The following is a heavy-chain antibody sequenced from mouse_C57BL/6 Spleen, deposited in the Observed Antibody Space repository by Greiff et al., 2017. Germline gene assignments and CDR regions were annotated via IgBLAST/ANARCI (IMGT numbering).Heavy chain of an antibody. D-gene: IGHD4-1*01. J-gene: IGHJ1*03. CDR3: ARGWDEYFDV. Sequence: VQLQQSGPELVKPGDAVKISCKASGYSFTGYFMNWVMQSNGKSLEWIGRSNPYNGDTFYNQKFKGKGTLTVDKSSSTADMELRSLTSEDAAVYYCARGWDEYFDVRGTGTTVTVSS. V-gene: IGHV1-20*01. CDR2: SNPYNGDT. CDR1: GYSFTGYF.